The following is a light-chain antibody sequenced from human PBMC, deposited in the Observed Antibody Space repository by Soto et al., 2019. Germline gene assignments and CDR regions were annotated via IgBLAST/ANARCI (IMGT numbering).Light chain of an antibody. CDR2: EVS. V-gene: IGLV2-14*01. CDR3: SSYTSSNTWV. Sequence: QSALTQPASVSGSPGQSITISCTGTSSDVGGYNYVSWYQQHPGKVPRLMIYEVSNRPSGLSNRFSGSKSDNTASLTISGXXXXXXXXXYXSSYTSSNTWVFGGGTKLTVL. CDR1: SSDVGGYNY. J-gene: IGLJ3*02.